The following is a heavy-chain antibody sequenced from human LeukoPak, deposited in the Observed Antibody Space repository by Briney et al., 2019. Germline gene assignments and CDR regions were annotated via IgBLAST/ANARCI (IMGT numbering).Heavy chain of an antibody. CDR3: AKRSAYTTGWFFDF. D-gene: IGHD6-19*01. CDR1: GFSFATYA. J-gene: IGHJ4*02. Sequence: GGSLRLSCAASGFSFATYAMSWVRQAPGEGLEWVSSISGSGDNTYYAESVKGRFTISRGNSKNTLFLQMNSLRAEDTAVFYCAKRSAYTTGWFFDFWGQGTLVTVSS. CDR2: ISGSGDNT. V-gene: IGHV3-23*01.